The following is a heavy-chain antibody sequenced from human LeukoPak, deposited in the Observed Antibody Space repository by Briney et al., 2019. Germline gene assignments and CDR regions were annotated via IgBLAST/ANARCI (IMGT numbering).Heavy chain of an antibody. D-gene: IGHD3-16*01. V-gene: IGHV4-59*12. CDR3: ARVARFSSDY. Sequence: PSETLSLTCTVSGGSISSYYWSWIRQPPGKGLEWIGSVYYTGASYYNPSLKSRVTIPIDTSKKHFSLKLTSVTAADTAVYYCARVARFSSDYWGQGTLVTVSS. J-gene: IGHJ4*02. CDR1: GGSISSYY. CDR2: VYYTGAS.